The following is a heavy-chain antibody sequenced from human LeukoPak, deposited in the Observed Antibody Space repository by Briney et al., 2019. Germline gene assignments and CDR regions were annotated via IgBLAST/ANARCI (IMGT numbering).Heavy chain of an antibody. CDR3: ARIRPDYAFDI. Sequence: SETLSLTCAVYGGSFTTYYGTWIRQPPGKGLEWIGEINLRGTTNYNPSLESRVTISLDTSKNQFSLKLTSVTAADTAVYYCARIRPDYAFDIWGQGTMVTVSS. CDR1: GGSFTTYY. CDR2: INLRGTT. V-gene: IGHV4-34*01. J-gene: IGHJ3*02. D-gene: IGHD2-21*01.